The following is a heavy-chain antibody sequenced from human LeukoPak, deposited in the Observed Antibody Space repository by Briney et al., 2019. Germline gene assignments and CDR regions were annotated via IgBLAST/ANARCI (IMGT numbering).Heavy chain of an antibody. J-gene: IGHJ4*02. V-gene: IGHV3-30*18. Sequence: GGSLRLSCAASGFTLSSYGMNWVRQAPGKGLEWVALISSDGSNNYYANSVKGRFTISRDNSKNTLYLQMNSLRAEDTAVYYCAKDGPPTVTRGSFDYWGQGTLVTVSS. D-gene: IGHD4-11*01. CDR2: ISSDGSNN. CDR1: GFTLSSYG. CDR3: AKDGPPTVTRGSFDY.